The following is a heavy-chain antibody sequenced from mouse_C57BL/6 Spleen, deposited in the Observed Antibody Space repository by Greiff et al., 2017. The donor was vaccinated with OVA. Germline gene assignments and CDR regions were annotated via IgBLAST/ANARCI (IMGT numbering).Heavy chain of an antibody. CDR1: GYTFTSYG. D-gene: IGHD1-1*01. V-gene: IGHV1-58*01. J-gene: IGHJ3*01. Sequence: VQLQQSGAELVRPGSSVKLSCKTSGYTFTSYGINWVKQRPGQGLEWIGYIYTGNGYTEYNEKFKGKATLTSDTSSSTAYMQLSSLTSEDAASCFSAIYCCDSSWFAYWGQGTLVTVSA. CDR2: IYTGNGYT. CDR3: AIYCCDSSWFAY.